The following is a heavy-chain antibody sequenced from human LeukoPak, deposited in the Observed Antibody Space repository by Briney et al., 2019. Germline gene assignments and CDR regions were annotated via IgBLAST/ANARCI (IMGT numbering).Heavy chain of an antibody. CDR1: GFPFSSYA. CDR3: ARGGLYYFDY. CDR2: INWNGGST. Sequence: PGRSLRLSCAPSGFPFSSYAMSWVRQAPGKGLEWVSGINWNGGSTGYADSVKGRFTISRDNAENSLYLQMNSLRAEDTALYYCARGGLYYFDYWGQGTLVTVSS. V-gene: IGHV3-20*04. J-gene: IGHJ4*02. D-gene: IGHD6-25*01.